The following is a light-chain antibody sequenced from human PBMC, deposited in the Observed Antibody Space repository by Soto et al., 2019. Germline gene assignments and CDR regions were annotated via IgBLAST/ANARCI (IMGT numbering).Light chain of an antibody. Sequence: IQMTQSPSSLSASVGDRVTITCRASQDISNDLGWYQEKPGQAPKLLIYAASNLQSGVPSRFSGSGSGTDFTLTIRSLQPEDFATYYCLQDYNYPWTFGQGTKVEI. V-gene: IGKV1-6*01. CDR3: LQDYNYPWT. CDR1: QDISND. J-gene: IGKJ1*01. CDR2: AAS.